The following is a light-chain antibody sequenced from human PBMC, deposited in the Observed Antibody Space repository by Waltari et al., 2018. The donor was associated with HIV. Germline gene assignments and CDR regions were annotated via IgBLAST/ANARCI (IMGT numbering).Light chain of an antibody. CDR1: QAIGND. CDR3: LQDYKYPWT. Sequence: AIQMTQSPPPLSASVGDRVTITCRASQAIGNDLDWYQQKPGKAPKLLIYGASTLQSGVPSRFSGSGSGTDFTLTISRLQPEDFAIYFCLQDYKYPWTFGQGTKVEIK. J-gene: IGKJ1*01. V-gene: IGKV1-6*01. CDR2: GAS.